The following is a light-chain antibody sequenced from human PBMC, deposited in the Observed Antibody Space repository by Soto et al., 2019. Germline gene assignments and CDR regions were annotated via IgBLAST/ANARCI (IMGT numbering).Light chain of an antibody. V-gene: IGLV2-14*01. CDR3: NSYTSSSTWV. CDR1: SSDVGGYNF. CDR2: DVT. Sequence: QSALTQPASVSGSPGQSITISCTGTSSDVGGYNFVSWFQQHPGKAPKLMIYDVTNWPSGVSNRFSGSKSGNTASLTISGLQAEDEADYYCNSYTSSSTWVFGGGTKLTVL. J-gene: IGLJ3*02.